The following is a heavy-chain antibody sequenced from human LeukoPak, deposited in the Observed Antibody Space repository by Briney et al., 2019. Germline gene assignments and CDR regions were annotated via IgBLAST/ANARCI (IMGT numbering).Heavy chain of an antibody. J-gene: IGHJ4*02. Sequence: GGSLRLSCVASGFIFINAWMSWVRQAPGKGLEWVGRIKSKTDGGTTDYAAPVKGRFTISRDDSKNTLYLQMNSLQTEDTAVFYCTTDRRDHLLWSGDYGVDYWGQGILVTVSS. V-gene: IGHV3-15*01. CDR3: TTDRRDHLLWSGDYGVDY. CDR1: GFIFINAW. D-gene: IGHD2-2*01. CDR2: IKSKTDGGTT.